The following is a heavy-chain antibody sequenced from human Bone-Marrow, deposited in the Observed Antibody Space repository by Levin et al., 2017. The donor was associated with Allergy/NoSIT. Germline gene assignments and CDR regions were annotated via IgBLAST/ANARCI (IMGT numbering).Heavy chain of an antibody. V-gene: IGHV3-21*01. Sequence: ESLKISCAASGFTFSSYSMNWVRQAPGKGLEWVSSISSSSSYIYYADSVKGRFTISRDNAKNSLYLQMNSLRAEDTAVYYCARDGTVGSWFDPWGQGTLVTVSS. J-gene: IGHJ5*02. D-gene: IGHD1-26*01. CDR1: GFTFSSYS. CDR2: ISSSSSYI. CDR3: ARDGTVGSWFDP.